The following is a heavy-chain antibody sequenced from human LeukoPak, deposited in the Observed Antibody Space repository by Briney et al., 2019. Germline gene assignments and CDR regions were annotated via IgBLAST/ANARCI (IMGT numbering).Heavy chain of an antibody. J-gene: IGHJ4*02. Sequence: ASVKVSCKASGYTFTGYYMHWVRQAPGQGLEWMGWINPNSGGTNYAQKFQGRVTMTRDTSISTAYMELSRLRSDDTAVYYCARDPSEAVPAAISAGDYWGQGTLVTVSS. CDR3: ARDPSEAVPAAISAGDY. V-gene: IGHV1-2*02. CDR2: INPNSGGT. D-gene: IGHD2-2*02. CDR1: GYTFTGYY.